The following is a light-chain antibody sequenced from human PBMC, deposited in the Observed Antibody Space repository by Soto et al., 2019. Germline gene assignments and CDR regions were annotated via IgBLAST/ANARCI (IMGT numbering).Light chain of an antibody. Sequence: QSVLTQPPSASGTPGQRVTISCSGSSSNIGSNYVYWYQQLPGTAPKLLIYRNNQRPSGVPDRFSGSKSGTSASLAISGLRSEDEADYYCVAWDDSLSAYVVFGGGTKLT. CDR3: VAWDDSLSAYVV. J-gene: IGLJ2*01. V-gene: IGLV1-47*01. CDR2: RNN. CDR1: SSNIGSNY.